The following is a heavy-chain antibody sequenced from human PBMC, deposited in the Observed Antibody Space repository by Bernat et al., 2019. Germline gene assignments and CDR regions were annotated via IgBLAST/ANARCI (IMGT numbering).Heavy chain of an antibody. V-gene: IGHV1-46*01. CDR2: INPSGGST. Sequence: QVQLVQSGAEVKKPGASVKVSCKASGYTFTSYYMHWVRHAPGQGLEWMGIINPSGGSTEYEQKFQGRATMARETSSSRVAVELGNLQSGDTAEYYGERTRLASRWLSNDYWGQGTLITVSS. J-gene: IGHJ4*02. CDR3: ERTRLASRWLSNDY. CDR1: GYTFTSYY. D-gene: IGHD3-22*01.